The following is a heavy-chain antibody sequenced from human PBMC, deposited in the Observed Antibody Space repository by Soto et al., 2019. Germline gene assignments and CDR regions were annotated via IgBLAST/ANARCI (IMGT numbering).Heavy chain of an antibody. D-gene: IGHD6-13*01. CDR3: ARSISSIAAAGIVYHYYGMDV. Sequence: QVQLVQSGAEVKKPGSSVKVSCKASGGTFSSYAISWVRQAPGQGLEWMGGIIPIFGTANYAQKFQGRVTITADESTITAYMEMSSLRSEDTAVYYCARSISSIAAAGIVYHYYGMDVWGQGTTVTVSS. CDR1: GGTFSSYA. CDR2: IIPIFGTA. V-gene: IGHV1-69*01. J-gene: IGHJ6*02.